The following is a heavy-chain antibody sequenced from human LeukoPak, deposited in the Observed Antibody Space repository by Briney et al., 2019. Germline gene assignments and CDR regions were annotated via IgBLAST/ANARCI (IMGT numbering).Heavy chain of an antibody. CDR3: ARGGMTTVTTLDY. Sequence: SETLSLTCTVSGYSISSGYYWGWIRQPPGKGLEWIGRIYTSGSTNYNPSLKSRVTMSVDTSKNQFSLKLSSVTAADTAVYYCARGGMTTVTTLDYWGQGTLVTVSS. CDR1: GYSISSGYY. V-gene: IGHV4-38-2*02. D-gene: IGHD4-17*01. CDR2: IYTSGST. J-gene: IGHJ4*02.